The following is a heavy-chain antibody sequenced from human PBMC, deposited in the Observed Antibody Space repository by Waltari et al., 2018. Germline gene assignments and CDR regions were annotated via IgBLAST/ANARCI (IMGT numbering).Heavy chain of an antibody. V-gene: IGHV1-3*01. D-gene: IGHD2-15*01. J-gene: IGHJ4*02. Sequence: QVQLVQSGAEVKKPGASVKVSCKASGYTFTSYAMHWVRQAPGQRLEWMGWINAGNGNTKYSQKCQGRVTITRDTSASTAYMELSSLRSEDTAVYYCARERGGRGFDYWGQGTLVTVSS. CDR1: GYTFTSYA. CDR2: INAGNGNT. CDR3: ARERGGRGFDY.